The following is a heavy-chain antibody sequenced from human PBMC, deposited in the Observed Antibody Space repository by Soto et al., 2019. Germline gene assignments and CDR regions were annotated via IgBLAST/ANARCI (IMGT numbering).Heavy chain of an antibody. CDR1: GFSLTTGKMG. Sequence: ASGPTLVNPTETLTLTCTVSGFSLTTGKMGVSWIRQPPGKALEWLAHIFSDNERSYSTSLQGRLTISKDTSGSQVVLSMTNVDPVDTATYYCARMNVDSYQFYYAMDVWGQWTTVTVS. CDR2: IFSDNER. D-gene: IGHD4-17*01. J-gene: IGHJ6*02. CDR3: ARMNVDSYQFYYAMDV. V-gene: IGHV2-26*01.